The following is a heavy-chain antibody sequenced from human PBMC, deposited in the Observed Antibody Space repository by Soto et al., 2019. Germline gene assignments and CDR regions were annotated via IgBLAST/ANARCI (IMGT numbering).Heavy chain of an antibody. V-gene: IGHV4-59*01. CDR3: AGTTGGSFGY. Sequence: SETLSLTCTVSSGSSSSYYWSWIRQPPGKGLEWIGYIYYSGSTNYNPPLKSRVTISVDTSKNQFSLKLSSVTAADTAVHYCAGTTGGSFGYWGQGTLVTVSS. CDR2: IYYSGST. D-gene: IGHD3-16*01. J-gene: IGHJ4*02. CDR1: SGSSSSYY.